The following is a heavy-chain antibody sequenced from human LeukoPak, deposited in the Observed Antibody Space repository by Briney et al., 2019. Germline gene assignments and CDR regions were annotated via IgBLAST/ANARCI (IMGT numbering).Heavy chain of an antibody. J-gene: IGHJ4*02. CDR1: GFTFSDYG. Sequence: PGGSLRLSCAASGFTFSDYGMHWVRQAPGKGLEWVALIWYDGTNKYYVDSVKGRFTISRDNSKNILYLQMNSLRADDTAVYYCARDRYGIRRDYFGYWGQGILVTVSS. V-gene: IGHV3-33*01. D-gene: IGHD5-18*01. CDR2: IWYDGTNK. CDR3: ARDRYGIRRDYFGY.